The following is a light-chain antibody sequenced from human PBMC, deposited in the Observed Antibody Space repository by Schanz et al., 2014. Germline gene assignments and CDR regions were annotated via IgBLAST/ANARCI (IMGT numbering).Light chain of an antibody. J-gene: IGLJ1*01. CDR3: AAWDDSLNAYV. CDR2: ANT. Sequence: QSVLTQPPSVSGAPGQRVTISCTGSSSNLGAGYDVHWFQQLPGTAPKLLMYANTKRPSGVPDRFSGSKSGTSASLAITGLQTEDEADYYCAAWDDSLNAYVFGTGTKLTVL. V-gene: IGLV1-40*01. CDR1: SSNLGAGYD.